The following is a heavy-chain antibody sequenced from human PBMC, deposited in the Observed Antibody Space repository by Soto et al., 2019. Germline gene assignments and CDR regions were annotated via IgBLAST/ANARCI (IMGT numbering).Heavy chain of an antibody. D-gene: IGHD6-13*01. CDR3: ATHDGPAAAGLVLDF. CDR2: IKQDENGK. Sequence: EVQLVESGGGLVQPGGSLRLSCEASGFTFSSRWMTWVRQGPGKGLEWVANIKQDENGKDYVDSVKGRFTISRDNAKNPLYRQMNSLRAEDTAVYYCATHDGPAAAGLVLDFWGQGTLVTVSS. CDR1: GFTFSSRW. J-gene: IGHJ4*02. V-gene: IGHV3-7*02.